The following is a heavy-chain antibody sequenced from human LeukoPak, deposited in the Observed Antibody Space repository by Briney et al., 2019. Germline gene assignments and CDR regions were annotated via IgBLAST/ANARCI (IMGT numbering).Heavy chain of an antibody. CDR1: GGSISSRSYY. J-gene: IGHJ4*02. CDR2: IYFSGNT. D-gene: IGHD1-26*01. Sequence: SETLSLTCTVSGGSISSRSYYRGWIRQPPGKGLEWIGSIYFSGNTYYNPSLKSRVTMSVDTSKNQFSLKLGSVTAADTAVYYCARQPYMLGAYYFDYWGQGTLVTVSS. CDR3: ARQPYMLGAYYFDY. V-gene: IGHV4-39*01.